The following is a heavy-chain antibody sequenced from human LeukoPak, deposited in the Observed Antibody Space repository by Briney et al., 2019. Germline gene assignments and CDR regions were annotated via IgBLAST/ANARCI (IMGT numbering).Heavy chain of an antibody. CDR1: GFSFSSYE. V-gene: IGHV3-48*03. D-gene: IGHD4-11*01. Sequence: GGSLRLSCAASGFSFSSYEMNWVRQVAGKGLEGVSYISSSGGTMYYADSVKGRFTISRDNTKNSLYLQMNSLRAEDTAVYYCARDGKVTTSYYYYYYYMDVWGKGTTVTVSS. J-gene: IGHJ6*03. CDR2: ISSSGGTM. CDR3: ARDGKVTTSYYYYYYYMDV.